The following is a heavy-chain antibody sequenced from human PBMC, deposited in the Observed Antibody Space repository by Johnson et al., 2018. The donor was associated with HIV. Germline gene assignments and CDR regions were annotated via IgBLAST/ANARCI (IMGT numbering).Heavy chain of an antibody. CDR3: ARTSTPYDTHVGPFDI. J-gene: IGHJ3*02. D-gene: IGHD3-22*01. Sequence: QVQLVESGGGVVQPGRSLRLSCAASGFTFSSYAMHWVRQAPGKGLEWVAFIRYDGSNKYYADSVKGRFTISRDNSKNTLYLQMNSLRAEDTAVYYCARTSTPYDTHVGPFDIWGQGTMVTGSS. CDR1: GFTFSSYA. V-gene: IGHV3-33*08. CDR2: IRYDGSNK.